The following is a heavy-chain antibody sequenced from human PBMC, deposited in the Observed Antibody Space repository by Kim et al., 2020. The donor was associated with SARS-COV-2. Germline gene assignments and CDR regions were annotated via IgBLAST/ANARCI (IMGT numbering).Heavy chain of an antibody. Sequence: GGSLRLSCAASGFIFRDYAMSWVRQAPGKGLEWVSSISFNGATTYYADSVRGRLTVSRDNSGSVLYLQMDDLRHDDTGTYYCAAESNPVPASWGCFDIWGRGTPVSVAS. V-gene: IGHV3-23*01. CDR3: AAESNPVPASWGCFDI. D-gene: IGHD6-19*01. J-gene: IGHJ4*02. CDR1: GFIFRDYA. CDR2: ISFNGATT.